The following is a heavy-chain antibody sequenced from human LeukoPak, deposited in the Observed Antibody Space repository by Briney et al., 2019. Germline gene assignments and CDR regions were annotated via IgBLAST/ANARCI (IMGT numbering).Heavy chain of an antibody. J-gene: IGHJ6*02. Sequence: GSLRLSCAASGFTLSNHWMTWVRQVPGRGPEWVANVNRDGSETYYLDSVKGRFTISRDNAKNSLYLQMSNLRAEDTAVYFCARGGGLDVWGQGATVTVSS. CDR1: GFTLSNHW. CDR2: VNRDGSET. D-gene: IGHD3-16*01. CDR3: ARGGGLDV. V-gene: IGHV3-7*03.